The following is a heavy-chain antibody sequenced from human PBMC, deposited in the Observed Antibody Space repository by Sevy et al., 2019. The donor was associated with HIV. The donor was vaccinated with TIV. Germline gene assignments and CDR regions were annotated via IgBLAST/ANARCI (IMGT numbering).Heavy chain of an antibody. V-gene: IGHV1-2*06. CDR1: GYTFTGYY. Sequence: ASVKVSCKASGYTFTGYYMHWVRQAPGQGLEWMGRINPTSGGTNYAQKFQGRVTMTRDTSISTAYMELSRLRSDDTAVYYCASSITMVQGVVPDYWGQGTLVTVSS. CDR2: INPTSGGT. CDR3: ASSITMVQGVVPDY. D-gene: IGHD3-10*01. J-gene: IGHJ4*02.